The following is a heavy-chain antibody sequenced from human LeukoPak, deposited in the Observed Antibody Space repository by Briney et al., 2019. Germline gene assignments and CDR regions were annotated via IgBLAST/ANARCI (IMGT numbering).Heavy chain of an antibody. Sequence: SVKVSCKASGGTFSSYAISWVRQAPGQGLEWMGGIIPIFGTANYAQKFQGRVTITTDESTSTAYMELSSLRTEDTAVYYCATSYVDTAMASNTYYYYYGMDVWGQGTTVTVSS. J-gene: IGHJ6*02. CDR1: GGTFSSYA. V-gene: IGHV1-69*05. CDR2: IIPIFGTA. CDR3: ATSYVDTAMASNTYYYYYGMDV. D-gene: IGHD5-18*01.